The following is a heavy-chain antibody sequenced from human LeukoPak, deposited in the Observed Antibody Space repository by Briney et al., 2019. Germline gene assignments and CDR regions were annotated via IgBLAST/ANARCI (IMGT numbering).Heavy chain of an antibody. CDR3: AKALVVARYGAFDI. CDR2: IRYDGSNK. CDR1: GFTFSSYG. J-gene: IGHJ3*02. V-gene: IGHV3-30*02. Sequence: GGSLRLSCAASGFTFSSYGMHWVRQAPDKGLEWVAFIRYDGSNKYYADSVKGRFTISRDNSKNTLYLQMNSLRAEDTAVYYCAKALVVARYGAFDIWGQGTMVTVSS. D-gene: IGHD2-15*01.